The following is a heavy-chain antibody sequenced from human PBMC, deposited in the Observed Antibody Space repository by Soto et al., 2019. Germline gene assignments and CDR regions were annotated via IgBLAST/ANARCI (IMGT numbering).Heavy chain of an antibody. V-gene: IGHV1-46*03. CDR1: GYTFASCY. J-gene: IGHJ4*02. CDR2: INPSGGST. Sequence: GASVEVSCKASGYTFASCYRRWVRQAPGQGLEWMGIINPSGGSTSYAQKFQGRVTMTRDTSTSTVYMELSSLRSEDTAVYYCARGYCSGGSCYLYYFDYWGQGTLVTVSS. CDR3: ARGYCSGGSCYLYYFDY. D-gene: IGHD2-15*01.